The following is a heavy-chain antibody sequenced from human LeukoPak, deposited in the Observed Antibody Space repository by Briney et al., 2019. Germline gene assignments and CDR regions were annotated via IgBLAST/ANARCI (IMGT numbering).Heavy chain of an antibody. D-gene: IGHD6-19*01. Sequence: SETLSLTCAVSGGSINSSNWWSWVRQPPGKGLEWIGEIYHSGSTNYNPSLKSRVTISVDKSKNQFSLKLSSVTAADTAVYYCARDGGGIAVAGTSQRPYYFDYWGQGTLVTVSS. CDR1: GGSINSSNW. V-gene: IGHV4-4*02. CDR2: IYHSGST. J-gene: IGHJ4*02. CDR3: ARDGGGIAVAGTSQRPYYFDY.